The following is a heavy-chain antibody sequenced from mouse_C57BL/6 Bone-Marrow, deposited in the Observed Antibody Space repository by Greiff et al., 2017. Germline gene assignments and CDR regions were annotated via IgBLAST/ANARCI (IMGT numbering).Heavy chain of an antibody. CDR2: IDPENGDT. CDR1: GFNIKDDY. V-gene: IGHV14-4*01. CDR3: TTSPYFAMDY. Sequence: VQLQQSGAELVRPGASVKLSCTASGFNIKDDYMHWVKQRPEQGLEWIGWIDPENGDTEYAPKFQGKATITADTSSNTAYLQLSSLTSEDTAVYYWTTSPYFAMDYWGQGTSVTVSA. J-gene: IGHJ4*01.